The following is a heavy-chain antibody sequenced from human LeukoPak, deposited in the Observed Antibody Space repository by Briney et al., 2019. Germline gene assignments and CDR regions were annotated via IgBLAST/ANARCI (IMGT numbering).Heavy chain of an antibody. CDR3: ATDIVVVPAAHGPPQFDY. J-gene: IGHJ4*02. CDR1: GYTFTGYY. V-gene: IGHV1-2*02. D-gene: IGHD2-2*01. CDR2: INPNSGGT. Sequence: GASVKVSCKASGYTFTGYYMHWVRQAPGQGLEWMGWINPNSGGTNYAQKLQGRVTMTTDTSTSTAYMELRSLRSDDTAVYYCATDIVVVPAAHGPPQFDYWGQGTLVTVSS.